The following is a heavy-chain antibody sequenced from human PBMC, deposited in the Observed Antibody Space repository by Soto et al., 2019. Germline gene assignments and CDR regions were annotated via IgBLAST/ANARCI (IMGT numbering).Heavy chain of an antibody. J-gene: IGHJ4*02. D-gene: IGHD3-9*01. CDR2: IYYSGST. CDR1: GGSISSYY. V-gene: IGHV4-59*01. Sequence: SETLCLTCTVAGGSISSYYWSWIRQPPGKGLEWIGYIYYSGSTNYNPSLKSRVTISVDTSKNQFSLKLSSVTAADTAVYYCARVRYFDWLFDYWGQGTLVTVSS. CDR3: ARVRYFDWLFDY.